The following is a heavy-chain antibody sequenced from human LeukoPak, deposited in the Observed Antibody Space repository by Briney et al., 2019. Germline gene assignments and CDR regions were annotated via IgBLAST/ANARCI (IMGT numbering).Heavy chain of an antibody. Sequence: SETLSLTCTVSGGSISSYYWSWIRQPPGKGLVWIGYIYYSGSTNYNPSLKSRVTISVDTSKNQFSLKLSSVTAADTAVYYCATNYDFWSGYFIWGQGTLVTVSS. V-gene: IGHV4-59*01. CDR2: IYYSGST. CDR1: GGSISSYY. CDR3: ATNYDFWSGYFI. D-gene: IGHD3-3*01. J-gene: IGHJ4*02.